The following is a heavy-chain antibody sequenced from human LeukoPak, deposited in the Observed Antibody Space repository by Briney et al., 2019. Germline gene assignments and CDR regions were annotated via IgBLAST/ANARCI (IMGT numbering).Heavy chain of an antibody. CDR2: IYHSGST. Sequence: PSQTLSLTCTFSGGSISSGGYYWNWIRQPPGKGLEWIGYIYHSGSTYYNPSLKSRVTISVDTSKNQFSLKLSSVTAADTAVYYCARGAYCGGDCYNAFDIWGQGTMVTVSS. J-gene: IGHJ3*02. CDR1: GGSISSGGYY. V-gene: IGHV4-30-2*01. D-gene: IGHD2-21*01. CDR3: ARGAYCGGDCYNAFDI.